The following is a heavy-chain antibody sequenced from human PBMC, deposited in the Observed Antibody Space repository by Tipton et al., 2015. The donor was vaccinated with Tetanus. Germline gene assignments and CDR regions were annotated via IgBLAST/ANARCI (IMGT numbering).Heavy chain of an antibody. Sequence: QLVQSGAEVKKPGASVEVSCKASGYTFNTFGISWVRQAPGQGLEWMGWISVYNGNTNYAQKLQGRVTLTTDTPTSTAYMELRSLRPDDTAVYYCARVPTNPLAVDRPTDNWGQGTLVTVSS. CDR1: GYTFNTFG. V-gene: IGHV1-18*01. CDR2: ISVYNGNT. CDR3: ARVPTNPLAVDRPTDN. D-gene: IGHD6-19*01. J-gene: IGHJ4*02.